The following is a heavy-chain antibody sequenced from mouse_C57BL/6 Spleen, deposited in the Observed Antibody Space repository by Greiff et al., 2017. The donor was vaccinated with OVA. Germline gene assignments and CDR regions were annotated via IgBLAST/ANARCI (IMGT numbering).Heavy chain of an antibody. CDR2: IYPGDGDT. J-gene: IGHJ1*03. CDR1: GYAFSSSW. D-gene: IGHD2-4*01. V-gene: IGHV1-82*01. Sequence: VQLQQSGPELVKPGASVKISCKASGYAFSSSWMNWVKQRPGKGLEWIGRIYPGDGDTNYNGKFKGKATLTADKSSSTAYMQLSSLTSEDSAVYVCARGIYDDSFCDVWGTGTTVTVSS. CDR3: ARGIYDDSFCDV.